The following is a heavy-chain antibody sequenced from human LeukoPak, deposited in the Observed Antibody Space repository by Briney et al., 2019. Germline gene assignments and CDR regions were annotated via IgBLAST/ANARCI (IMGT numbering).Heavy chain of an antibody. CDR1: GGSFSGYY. V-gene: IGHV4-34*01. J-gene: IGHJ5*02. D-gene: IGHD3-9*01. CDR2: INHSGGT. CDR3: ARDDIFPNWFDP. Sequence: SETLSLTCAVYGGSFSGYYWSWIRQPPGKGLEWIGEINHSGGTNYNPSLKSRVTISVDTSKNQFSLKLSSVTAADTAVYYCARDDIFPNWFDPWGQGTLVTVSS.